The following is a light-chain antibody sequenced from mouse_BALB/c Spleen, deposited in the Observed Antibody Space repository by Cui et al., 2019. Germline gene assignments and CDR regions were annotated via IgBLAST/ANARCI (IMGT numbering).Light chain of an antibody. V-gene: IGKV4-55*01. CDR1: SSVSY. J-gene: IGKJ1*01. Sequence: IVLTKSPAIMSASPGEKVTMTCSASSSVSYMYWYQQTPGSSPRLLIYDTSNLASGVPVRFSGSGSGTSYSLTISRMEAEDAATYYCQQWSSYPRTFGGGTKLEIK. CDR2: DTS. CDR3: QQWSSYPRT.